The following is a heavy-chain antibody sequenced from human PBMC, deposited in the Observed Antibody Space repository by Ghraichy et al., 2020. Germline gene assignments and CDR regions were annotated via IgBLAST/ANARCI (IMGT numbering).Heavy chain of an antibody. CDR2: IIPIFGTA. D-gene: IGHD3-22*01. CDR1: GGTFSSYA. CDR3: AKTIVVVITEYGDAFDI. V-gene: IGHV1-69*13. J-gene: IGHJ3*02. Sequence: SVKVSCKASGGTFSSYAISWVRQAPGQGLEWMGGIIPIFGTANYAQKFQGRVTITADESTSTAYMELSSLRSEDTAVYYCAKTIVVVITEYGDAFDIWGQGTMVTVSS.